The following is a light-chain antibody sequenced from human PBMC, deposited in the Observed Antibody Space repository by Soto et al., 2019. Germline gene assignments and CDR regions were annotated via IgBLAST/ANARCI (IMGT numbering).Light chain of an antibody. CDR2: DTS. CDR3: QQRSYWLT. V-gene: IGKV3-11*01. CDR1: QSVSSY. J-gene: IGKJ4*01. Sequence: EIVLTQSPATLSLSPGDRAPLSCRASQSVSSYLAWYQQKPGQAPRLLIYDTSNRATGIPARFSGSGSGTDFTLTISSLEPEDFAVYYCQQRSYWLTCGEGTKVDIK.